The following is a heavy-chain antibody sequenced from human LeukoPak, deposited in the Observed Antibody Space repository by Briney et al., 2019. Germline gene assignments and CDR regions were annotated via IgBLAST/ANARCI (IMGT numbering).Heavy chain of an antibody. CDR1: GYTFTAYY. D-gene: IGHD6-13*01. J-gene: IGHJ3*02. Sequence: GASVEASCKASGYTFTAYYIHWVRQAPGHGLEWMGWMNPNSGATNYAQEFQGRVTMTRDTSIGTAYMELSRLTSDDTAVYYCARDRSSSSGVNAFDIWGQGTMVTVSS. CDR2: MNPNSGAT. CDR3: ARDRSSSSGVNAFDI. V-gene: IGHV1-2*02.